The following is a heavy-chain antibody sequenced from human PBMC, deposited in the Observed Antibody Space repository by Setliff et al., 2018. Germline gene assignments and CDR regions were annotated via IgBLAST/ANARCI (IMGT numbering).Heavy chain of an antibody. CDR2: IIPIFGTA. J-gene: IGHJ4*02. Sequence: GASVKVSCKASGGTFSSYAISWVRQAPGQGLEWMGRIIPIFGTANYAQKFQGRVTITRDTSASTAYMELSSLRSEDTAVYYCARDTLLRIAAAGQPGDYWGQGTLVTVSS. CDR3: ARDTLLRIAAAGQPGDY. CDR1: GGTFSSYA. V-gene: IGHV1-69*05. D-gene: IGHD6-13*01.